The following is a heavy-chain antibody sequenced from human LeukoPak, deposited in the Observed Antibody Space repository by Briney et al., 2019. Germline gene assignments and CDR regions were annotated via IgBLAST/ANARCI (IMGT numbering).Heavy chain of an antibody. J-gene: IGHJ4*02. V-gene: IGHV3-23*01. CDR1: GFPFSSYA. D-gene: IGHD5-18*01. Sequence: PGGSLRLSCVVSGFPFSSYAMSWVRQAPGKGLEWVSGISGSGDDIYYAASVKGRFIVSRDTSKNALYLQMNSLRAEDTAVYYCAKDPLNTLMVSPTFDYWGQGTLVTVSS. CDR2: ISGSGDDI. CDR3: AKDPLNTLMVSPTFDY.